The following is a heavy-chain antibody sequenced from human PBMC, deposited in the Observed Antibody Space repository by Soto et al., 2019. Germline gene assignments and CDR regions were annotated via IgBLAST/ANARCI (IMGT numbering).Heavy chain of an antibody. CDR3: VKGAGVTIYYYHMDV. J-gene: IGHJ6*03. V-gene: IGHV3-9*01. D-gene: IGHD4-4*01. CDR2: INWNSGNI. CDR1: GFTFDDNA. Sequence: GGSLRLSCAASGFTFDDNAMHWVRQAPGKGLEWVSGINWNSGNIDYADSVKGRFTISRDNAKNSLYLQMTRLRAEDTALYYCVKGAGVTIYYYHMDVWGKGTTVTVSS.